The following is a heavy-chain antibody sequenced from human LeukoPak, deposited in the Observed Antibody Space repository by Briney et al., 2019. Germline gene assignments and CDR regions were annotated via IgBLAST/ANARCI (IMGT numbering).Heavy chain of an antibody. CDR2: ISGRGGST. J-gene: IGHJ4*02. V-gene: IGHV3-23*01. CDR3: AKDMTTVTYTSDY. Sequence: AGGSLRLSCAAAGFTFSSYAMSWVRQAAGKGLEWVSAISGRGGSTYYAHSVKGRFTISRDNSKNTLYLQMNSLRAEDTAVYYCAKDMTTVTYTSDYWGQGTLVTVSS. CDR1: GFTFSSYA. D-gene: IGHD4-17*01.